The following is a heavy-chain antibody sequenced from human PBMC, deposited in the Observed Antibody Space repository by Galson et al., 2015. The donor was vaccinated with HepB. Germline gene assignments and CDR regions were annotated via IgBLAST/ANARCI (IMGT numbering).Heavy chain of an antibody. CDR3: ATNTPAAVMRASGMDV. J-gene: IGHJ6*02. CDR2: IKNKAQSYRI. D-gene: IGHD2-2*01. V-gene: IGHV3-72*01. CDR1: GFTFSDSY. Sequence: SLRLSCAASGFTFSDSYMDWFRQAPGNGLEWVARIKNKAQSYRIEYAASVKGRSIISRDDSKSSLHLQMNSLRAEDTAVYYCATNTPAAVMRASGMDVWGQGTAVTVSS.